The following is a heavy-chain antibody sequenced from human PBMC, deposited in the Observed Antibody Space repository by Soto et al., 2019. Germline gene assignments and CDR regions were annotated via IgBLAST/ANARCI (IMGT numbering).Heavy chain of an antibody. V-gene: IGHV1-46*01. CDR3: ARGDGYFGSGSTSYFDN. CDR2: INPSGYTT. D-gene: IGHD3-10*01. J-gene: IGHJ4*02. CDR1: GYTFSSYY. Sequence: QVQLVQSGAEVKKPGASVKVSCKASGYTFSSYYMHWVRQAPGHGLEWMGIINPSGYTTTYPQNFQGRVTMTRDTSTSTLYLELSSLRSEDTAVYYCARGDGYFGSGSTSYFDNWGQGTLVTVSS.